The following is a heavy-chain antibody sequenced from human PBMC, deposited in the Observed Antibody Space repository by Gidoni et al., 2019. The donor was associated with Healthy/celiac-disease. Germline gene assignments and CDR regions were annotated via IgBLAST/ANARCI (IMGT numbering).Heavy chain of an antibody. CDR1: GGSISSGGYY. Sequence: QVQLQESGPGLGKPAQTLSLTCTVSGGSISSGGYYWSWIRQHPGKGLEWIGYLYSSGSTYSTPSLTSRVTISVDTSKNQFSLKLSSVPAADTAVYYCARDFEETSNSYYGMDVWGQGTTVTVSS. CDR3: ARDFEETSNSYYGMDV. CDR2: LYSSGST. J-gene: IGHJ6*02. D-gene: IGHD3-9*01. V-gene: IGHV4-31*03.